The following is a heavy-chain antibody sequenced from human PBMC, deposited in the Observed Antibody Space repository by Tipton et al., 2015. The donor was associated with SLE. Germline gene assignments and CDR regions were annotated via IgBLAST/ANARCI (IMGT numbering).Heavy chain of an antibody. Sequence: TLSLTCTVSGGSISSSRYYWGWIRQPPGKGLEWIGSIYYSGSTYYNPSLKSRVTISVDTSKNQFSLKLTSVTAADTAVYYCARDLQWLRFDYWGQGTLVTVSS. V-gene: IGHV4-39*07. CDR3: ARDLQWLRFDY. D-gene: IGHD6-19*01. CDR2: IYYSGST. J-gene: IGHJ4*02. CDR1: GGSISSSRYY.